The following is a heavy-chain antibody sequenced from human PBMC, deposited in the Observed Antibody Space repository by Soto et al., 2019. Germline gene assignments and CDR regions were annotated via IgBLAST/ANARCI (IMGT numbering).Heavy chain of an antibody. CDR3: ARHIHNQGFEYYFDS. D-gene: IGHD1-1*01. J-gene: IGHJ4*02. Sequence: LETLSLTCNASGGSITSSGSAWGWIRQSPGKGLEWIGTIDYSGNIYYIPSLKSRITISVDTSKNQISLKLSSVTAADTAVYYCARHIHNQGFEYYFDSWGQGTLVTVSS. CDR2: IDYSGNI. CDR1: GGSITSSGSA. V-gene: IGHV4-39*01.